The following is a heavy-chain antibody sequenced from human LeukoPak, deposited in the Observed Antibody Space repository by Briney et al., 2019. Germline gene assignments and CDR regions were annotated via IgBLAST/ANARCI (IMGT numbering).Heavy chain of an antibody. D-gene: IGHD6-19*01. V-gene: IGHV1-69*01. J-gene: IGHJ4*02. CDR1: GGTFSSYA. Sequence: ASVKVSCKASGGTFSSYAISWVRQAPGQGLEWMGGIIPIFGTANYAQKFQSRVTITADESTSTAYMELSSLRSEDTAVYYCASVIYSSGWYPTFDYWGQGNLVTVSS. CDR3: ASVIYSSGWYPTFDY. CDR2: IIPIFGTA.